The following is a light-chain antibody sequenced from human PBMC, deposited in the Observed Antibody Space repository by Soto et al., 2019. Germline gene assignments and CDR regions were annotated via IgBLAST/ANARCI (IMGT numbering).Light chain of an antibody. CDR3: ISYTSSRTYV. J-gene: IGLJ1*01. Sequence: QSVLTQPASVSGSPGQSIAISCTGTSSDVDGYNYVAWFQHHPGKAPKLMIYLVSNRPSGVSNRFSGSKSGNTASLTISGLQAEDEADYYCISYTSSRTYVFGTGTKLTVL. CDR1: SSDVDGYNY. CDR2: LVS. V-gene: IGLV2-14*03.